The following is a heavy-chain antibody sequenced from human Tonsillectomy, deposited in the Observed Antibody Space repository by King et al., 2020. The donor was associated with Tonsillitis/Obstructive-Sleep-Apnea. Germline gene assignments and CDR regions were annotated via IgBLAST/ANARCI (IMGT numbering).Heavy chain of an antibody. CDR1: GYTFTSYG. D-gene: IGHD4-17*01. CDR2: ISAYNGNT. Sequence: VQLVESGAEVKKPGASVKVSCKASGYTFTSYGISWVRQAPGQGLEWMGWISAYNGNTNYAQKLQGRVTMTTDTSTSTAYMELRSLRSDDTAVYYCARASTVTKYYYYYGMDVWGQGTTVTVSS. CDR3: ARASTVTKYYYYYGMDV. J-gene: IGHJ6*02. V-gene: IGHV1-18*01.